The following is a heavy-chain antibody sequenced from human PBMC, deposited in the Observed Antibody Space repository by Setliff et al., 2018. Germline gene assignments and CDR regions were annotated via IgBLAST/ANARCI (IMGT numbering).Heavy chain of an antibody. CDR3: ARAGMASLNRKGVFEY. CDR1: GYSFTSHY. J-gene: IGHJ4*02. V-gene: IGHV1-46*01. Sequence: ASVKVSCKTSGYSFTSHYMHWVRQAPGQGLEWMGIINPGGLSSSSTQKFEGRVTMTRDTSTSTVYLEVTSLRSEDTAVYYCARAGMASLNRKGVFEYWGQGTLVTVSS. CDR2: INPGGLSS. D-gene: IGHD3-10*01.